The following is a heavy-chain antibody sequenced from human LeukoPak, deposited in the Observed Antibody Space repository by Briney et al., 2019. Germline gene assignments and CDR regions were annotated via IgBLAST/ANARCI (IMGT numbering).Heavy chain of an antibody. J-gene: IGHJ4*02. D-gene: IGHD3-16*01. CDR1: GGSISSSSYY. V-gene: IGHV4-39*07. Sequence: PSETLSLTCTVSGGSISSSSYYWSWIRQPPGKGLEWIGEINHSGSTNYNPSLKSRVTISVDTSKNQFSLKLSSVTAADTAVYYCARAHYVWGTDYWGQGTLVTVSS. CDR2: INHSGST. CDR3: ARAHYVWGTDY.